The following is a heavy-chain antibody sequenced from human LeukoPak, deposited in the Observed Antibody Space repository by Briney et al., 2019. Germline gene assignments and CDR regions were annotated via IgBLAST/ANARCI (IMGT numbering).Heavy chain of an antibody. D-gene: IGHD2-2*01. CDR1: GYTFTGNY. CDR2: INPNSGGT. Sequence: GASVKVSCKASGYTFTGNYIHWVRQAPGQGLEWMGWINPNSGGTNYAQKFQGRVSMTRDKSLNTAYMELSSLRSDDTAVYFCASLCRTSCYAGFLNAFDIWGQGTMVTVSS. V-gene: IGHV1-2*02. J-gene: IGHJ3*02. CDR3: ASLCRTSCYAGFLNAFDI.